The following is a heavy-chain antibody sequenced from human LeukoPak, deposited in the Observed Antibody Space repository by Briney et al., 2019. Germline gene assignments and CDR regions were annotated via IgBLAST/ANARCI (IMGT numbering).Heavy chain of an antibody. CDR3: ATGYYDSSGYYYGGDWFDP. CDR2: FDPEDGET. CDR1: GYTLTELS. Sequence: ASVKVSCKVSGYTLTELSMHWVRQAPGKGLEWMGGFDPEDGETIYAQKFRGRVTMTEDTSTDTAYMELSSLRSEDTAVYYCATGYYDSSGYYYGGDWFDPWGQGTLVTVSS. J-gene: IGHJ5*02. D-gene: IGHD3-22*01. V-gene: IGHV1-24*01.